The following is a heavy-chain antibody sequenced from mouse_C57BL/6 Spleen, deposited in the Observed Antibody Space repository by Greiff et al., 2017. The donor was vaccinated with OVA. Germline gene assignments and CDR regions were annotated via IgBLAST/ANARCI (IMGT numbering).Heavy chain of an antibody. D-gene: IGHD1-1*01. J-gene: IGHJ1*03. V-gene: IGHV1-50*01. CDR3: ARGGDYGRGYFDV. CDR1: GYTFTSYW. Sequence: QVQLKQPGAELVKPGASVKLSCKASGYTFTSYWMQWVKQRPGQGLEWIGEIDPSDSYTNYNQKLKGQATLTVDTSSSTAYMQLSSLTSEDSAVYYCARGGDYGRGYFDVWGTGTTVTVSS. CDR2: IDPSDSYT.